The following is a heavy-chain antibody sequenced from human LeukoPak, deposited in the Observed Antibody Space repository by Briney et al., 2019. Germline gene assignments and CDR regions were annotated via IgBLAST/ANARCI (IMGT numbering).Heavy chain of an antibody. J-gene: IGHJ4*02. D-gene: IGHD3-9*01. CDR3: ARDTSDWLLFTPFDY. CDR2: ITSSSNYI. V-gene: IGHV3-21*01. CDR1: GFTFTSYS. Sequence: GSLRLSCAASGFTFTSYSMNWVRQAPGKGLEWVSSITSSSNYIYYADSLKGRFTISRDNAKNFLYLQMNSLRAEDTAVYYCARDTSDWLLFTPFDYWGQGTLVTVSS.